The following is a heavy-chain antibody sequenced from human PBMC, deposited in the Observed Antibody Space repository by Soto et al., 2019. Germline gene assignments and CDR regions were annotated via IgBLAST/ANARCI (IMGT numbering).Heavy chain of an antibody. CDR3: ASPLTAGAFDI. V-gene: IGHV4-34*01. J-gene: IGHJ3*02. CDR2: INHSGST. CDR1: AGSFSGYY. Sequence: QVQLQQWGAGLLKPSETLSLTCSVYAGSFSGYYLSWIRQPTGKGLEWIGEINHSGSTNYNPSLKRSVPLSVDTSKHQVPLKLSSVTAAETAVYYCASPLTAGAFDIWGQGTMVTVSS.